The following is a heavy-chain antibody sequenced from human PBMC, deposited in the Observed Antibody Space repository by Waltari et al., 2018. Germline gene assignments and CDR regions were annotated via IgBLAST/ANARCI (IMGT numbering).Heavy chain of an antibody. CDR3: SRGFGKWLQFGADAFDI. D-gene: IGHD5-12*01. J-gene: IGHJ3*02. Sequence: QVQLVESGGGVVQPGRSLRLSCAASGFTFSSYAMHWVRQAPGKGLEWVAVISYDGSNKYYANSLKGRFSISRDNSTDTLYLQMNSLRAEYSAVYYCSRGFGKWLQFGADAFDIPGPGTMVTLSS. CDR2: ISYDGSNK. V-gene: IGHV3-30-3*01. CDR1: GFTFSSYA.